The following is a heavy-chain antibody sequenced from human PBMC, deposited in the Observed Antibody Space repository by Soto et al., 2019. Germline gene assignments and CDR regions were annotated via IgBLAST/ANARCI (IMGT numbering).Heavy chain of an antibody. J-gene: IGHJ4*02. V-gene: IGHV4-39*02. Sequence: SETLSLTCIVSGESISGTIYYWGWIRQPPGKDLKWIGSIYYSGSTYYNPSLKSRVNISVNTSKNHFSLKLTFVTSADTVVYYCARPGGSGWFYFDSWGQGSQVTVSS. CDR2: IYYSGST. CDR3: ARPGGSGWFYFDS. CDR1: GESISGTIYY. D-gene: IGHD6-13*01.